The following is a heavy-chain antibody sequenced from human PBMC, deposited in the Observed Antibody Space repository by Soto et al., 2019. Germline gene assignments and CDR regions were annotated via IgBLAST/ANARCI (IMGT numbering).Heavy chain of an antibody. CDR1: GYTFTSYG. D-gene: IGHD3-3*01. V-gene: IGHV1-18*01. J-gene: IGHJ6*03. CDR3: ARGLTDNDFRSGTNFYMDV. Sequence: GASVKVSCKASGYTFTSYGISWVRQAPGQGLEWMGWISPHNGNTNYAQKFQGRVSMTTDTSTSTAYMELRSLKFDDTAVYYCARGLTDNDFRSGTNFYMDVWGKVNTVTVAS. CDR2: ISPHNGNT.